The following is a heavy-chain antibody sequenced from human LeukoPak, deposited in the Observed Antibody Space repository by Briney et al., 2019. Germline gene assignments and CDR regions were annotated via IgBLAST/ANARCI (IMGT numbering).Heavy chain of an antibody. CDR3: TRDQMASYLT. J-gene: IGHJ5*02. CDR2: MRPHSGDT. Sequence: GSSVKDTCQGSGYTFTPNDIHSLRLAPGQGLEWVRRMRPHSGDTFYGEKFQDRVSMTRDTSVNTAYMELSSLISDDTAIYYCTRDQMASYLTWGQGNLGTVSS. V-gene: IGHV1-2*02. D-gene: IGHD5-24*01. CDR1: GYTFTPND.